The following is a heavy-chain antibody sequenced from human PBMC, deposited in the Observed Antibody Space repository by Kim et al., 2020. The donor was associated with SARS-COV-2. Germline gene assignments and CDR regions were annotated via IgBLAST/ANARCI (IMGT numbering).Heavy chain of an antibody. Sequence: RSRCTISVDTSKNQFSLKLGSVTAADTAVYYCARDHYSGTYYYYYYGMDVWGQGTTVTVSS. D-gene: IGHD1-26*01. V-gene: IGHV4-34*01. J-gene: IGHJ6*02. CDR3: ARDHYSGTYYYYYYGMDV.